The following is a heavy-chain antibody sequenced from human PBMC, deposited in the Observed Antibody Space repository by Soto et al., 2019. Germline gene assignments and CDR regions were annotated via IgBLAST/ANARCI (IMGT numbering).Heavy chain of an antibody. V-gene: IGHV1-69*13. Sequence: SVKVSCKASGGTFSSYAISWVRQAPGQGLEWMGGIIPIFGTANYAQKFQGRVTITADESTSTAYMELSSLRSEDTAVYHCAGDPSGSYYLDPWGQGTLVTVSS. CDR1: GGTFSSYA. CDR3: AGDPSGSYYLDP. J-gene: IGHJ5*02. D-gene: IGHD1-26*01. CDR2: IIPIFGTA.